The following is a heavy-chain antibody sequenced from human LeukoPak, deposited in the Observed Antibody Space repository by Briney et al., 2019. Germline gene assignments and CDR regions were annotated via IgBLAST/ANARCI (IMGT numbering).Heavy chain of an antibody. V-gene: IGHV3-30*18. Sequence: GRSLRLSCAASGFTFTNYGIHWVRQAPGKGLEWVAVISYDGSNKYYADSVKGRFTTSRDNSKNTLYLQMNSLRAEDTAVYYCAKDQRMLELLDRLGTLDYWGQGTLVTVSS. CDR1: GFTFTNYG. CDR2: ISYDGSNK. J-gene: IGHJ4*02. D-gene: IGHD1-7*01. CDR3: AKDQRMLELLDRLGTLDY.